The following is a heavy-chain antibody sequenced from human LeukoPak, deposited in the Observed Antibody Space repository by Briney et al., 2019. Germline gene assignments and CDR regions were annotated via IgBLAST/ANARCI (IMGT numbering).Heavy chain of an antibody. CDR1: GYTFNGYY. CDR2: INPNSGGT. V-gene: IGHV1-2*02. D-gene: IGHD2-2*02. CDR3: ARDLAVVVPAAIGYYYYMDV. J-gene: IGHJ6*03. Sequence: ASVKVSCKASGYTFNGYYMHWVRQAPGQGLEWMGWINPNSGGTNYAQKFQGRVTMTRDTSISTAYMELSRLRSDDTAVYYCARDLAVVVPAAIGYYYYMDVWGKGTTVTVSS.